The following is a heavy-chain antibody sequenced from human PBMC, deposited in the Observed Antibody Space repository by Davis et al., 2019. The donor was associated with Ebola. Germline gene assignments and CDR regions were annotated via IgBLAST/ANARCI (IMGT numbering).Heavy chain of an antibody. CDR1: GYTFTSYY. J-gene: IGHJ5*02. V-gene: IGHV1-69*13. CDR2: IIPIFGTA. D-gene: IGHD2-2*02. Sequence: SVKVSCKASGYTFTSYYMHWVRQAPGQGLEWMGGIIPIFGTANYAQKSQGRVTITADESTSTAYMELSSLRSEDTAVYYCARPIVPAAIQGGWFDPWGQGTLVTVSS. CDR3: ARPIVPAAIQGGWFDP.